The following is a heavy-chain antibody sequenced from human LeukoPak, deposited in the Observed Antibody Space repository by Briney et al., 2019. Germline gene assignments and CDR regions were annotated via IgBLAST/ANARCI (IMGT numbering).Heavy chain of an antibody. Sequence: GGSVTLSCSACGFTFSSYALMWLGQAPGKEVTGVSVIRGSGRSSVYADYVKGQVTISRDNYKDTMHLQMNSLGAEDTAVYYGAKYPYYYGWGSYYDGWGQGTLVAVSS. CDR2: IRGSGRSS. J-gene: IGHJ4*02. V-gene: IGHV3-23*01. CDR3: AKYPYYYGWGSYYDG. D-gene: IGHD3-10*01. CDR1: GFTFSSYA.